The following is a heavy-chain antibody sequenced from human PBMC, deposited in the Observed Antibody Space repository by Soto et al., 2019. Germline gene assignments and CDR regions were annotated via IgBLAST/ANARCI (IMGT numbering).Heavy chain of an antibody. CDR3: ARARITIFGVITP. V-gene: IGHV3-30-3*01. D-gene: IGHD3-3*01. CDR1: GFSFNTYA. CDR2: ISYDGNNK. Sequence: GGSLRLSCAASGFSFNTYAMHWVRQAPGKGLEWVAVISYDGNNKYYADSVKGRFTISRDNSKNTLYLQMNSLRPEDTAVYYCARARITIFGVITPWGQGTLVTVSS. J-gene: IGHJ5*02.